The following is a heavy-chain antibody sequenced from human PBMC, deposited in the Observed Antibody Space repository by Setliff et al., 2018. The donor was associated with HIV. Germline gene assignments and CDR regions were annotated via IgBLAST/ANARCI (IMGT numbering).Heavy chain of an antibody. CDR2: IYNNENT. CDR3: VGVPSYYGTGTLWV. CDR1: GGSISCYY. V-gene: IGHV4-59*01. D-gene: IGHD3-10*01. J-gene: IGHJ6*04. Sequence: SETLSLPCTVSGGSISCYYWSWIRQPPGKGLECIGYIYNNENTNYNLSLKSRVTISVDTSKNQFSLKMTSVTPADTAVYFCVGVPSYYGTGTLWVWGKGSTVTVSA.